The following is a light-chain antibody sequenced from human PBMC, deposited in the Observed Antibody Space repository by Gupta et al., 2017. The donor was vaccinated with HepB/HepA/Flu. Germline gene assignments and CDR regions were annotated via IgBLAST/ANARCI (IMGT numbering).Light chain of an antibody. V-gene: IGLV1-44*01. Sequence: SALPPSTSVSCAPGQRVAITCSGSSSNVGRNNVNWYQQLPGTAPKLLIYYNDKRPSGVPDRISGSKSGTSASLAISGLQAEDEADYYCAACDTSLNVVVFGGGTKLTVL. CDR1: SSNVGRNN. CDR3: AACDTSLNVVV. J-gene: IGLJ2*01. CDR2: YND.